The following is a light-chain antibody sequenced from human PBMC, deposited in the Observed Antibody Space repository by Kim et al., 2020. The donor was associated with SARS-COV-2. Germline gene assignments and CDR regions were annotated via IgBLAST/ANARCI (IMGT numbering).Light chain of an antibody. CDR3: GTWDSSLSLYV. J-gene: IGLJ1*01. CDR2: DND. CDR1: TSSVGNNY. Sequence: GQMVTIYYYRTTSSVGNNYVSWYQQQPGTPPKLLIYDNDQRPSGRPDRFSGSKSGKSATLGITGLQTEDEADYYCGTWDSSLSLYVFGSGTKVTVL. V-gene: IGLV1-51*01.